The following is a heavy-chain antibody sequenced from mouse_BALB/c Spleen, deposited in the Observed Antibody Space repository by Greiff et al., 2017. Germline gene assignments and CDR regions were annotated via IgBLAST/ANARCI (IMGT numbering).Heavy chain of an antibody. V-gene: IGHV5-17*02. CDR2: ISSGSSTI. CDR1: GFTFSSFG. J-gene: IGHJ4*01. D-gene: IGHD4-1*01. CDR3: ARMGWDDAMDY. Sequence: EVHLVESGGGLVQPGGSRKLSCAASGFTFSSFGMHWVRQAPEKGLEWVAYISSGSSTIYYADTVKGRFTISRDNPKNTLFLQMTSLRSEDTAMYYCARMGWDDAMDYWGQGTSVTVSS.